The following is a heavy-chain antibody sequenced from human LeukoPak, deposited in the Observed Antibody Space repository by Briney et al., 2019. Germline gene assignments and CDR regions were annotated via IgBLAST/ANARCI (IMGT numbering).Heavy chain of an antibody. CDR3: AKGGVRPVTTGDY. J-gene: IGHJ4*02. V-gene: IGHV3-23*01. Sequence: GGSLRLSCAASGFTFSTYAMSWVRQAPGKWPEWVSGISENGGSTYYVDSVKGRFTISRDNSKNTVYLQMNSLRAEDTAIYYCAKGGVRPVTTGDYWGQGTLVTVSS. CDR1: GFTFSTYA. CDR2: ISENGGST. D-gene: IGHD4-17*01.